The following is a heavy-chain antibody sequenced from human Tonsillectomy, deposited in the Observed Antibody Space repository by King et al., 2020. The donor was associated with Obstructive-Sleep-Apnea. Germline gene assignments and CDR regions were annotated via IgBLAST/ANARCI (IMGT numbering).Heavy chain of an antibody. D-gene: IGHD2-8*01. CDR1: VFSFSSSW. Sequence: VQLVESGGGLVQPEGSLRLSCAASVFSFSSSWMHWVRQAPGKGLQWISYISSDGGATTYADSVRGRFTISRDNAKNTLFLQMSSLRAEDTAVYYCATAEMGGQGTLVTVSS. CDR2: ISSDGGAT. V-gene: IGHV3-74*01. J-gene: IGHJ4*02. CDR3: ATAEM.